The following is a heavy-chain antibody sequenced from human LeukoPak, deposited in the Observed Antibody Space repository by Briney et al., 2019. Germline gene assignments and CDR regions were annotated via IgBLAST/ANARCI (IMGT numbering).Heavy chain of an antibody. J-gene: IGHJ3*02. D-gene: IGHD5-24*01. CDR2: IKNKLDGGTT. CDR1: GFTFSDVW. Sequence: PGGSLRLSCAASGFTFSDVWMSWIRQAPGKGLEWVGLIKNKLDGGTTEYAAPVKGRFTISRDDSENTLYLQMNSLKTEDTAVYYCSEMNDRDAFRIWGQGTMVTVSS. V-gene: IGHV3-15*01. CDR3: SEMNDRDAFRI.